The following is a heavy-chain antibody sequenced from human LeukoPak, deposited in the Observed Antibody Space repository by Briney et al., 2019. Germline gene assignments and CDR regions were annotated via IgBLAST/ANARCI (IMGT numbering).Heavy chain of an antibody. Sequence: GGSLRLSCSASRFTFSNYGLHWVRQGPGKGPEWLSRTSKDGSDTVYADSAKGRLTASRDNARNTVYLELTNLRPDDTALYYCARGGYSGSYYRFSWGRGTLVTVAS. CDR2: TSKDGSDT. D-gene: IGHD6-6*01. V-gene: IGHV3-74*01. J-gene: IGHJ4*02. CDR1: RFTFSNYG. CDR3: ARGGYSGSYYRFS.